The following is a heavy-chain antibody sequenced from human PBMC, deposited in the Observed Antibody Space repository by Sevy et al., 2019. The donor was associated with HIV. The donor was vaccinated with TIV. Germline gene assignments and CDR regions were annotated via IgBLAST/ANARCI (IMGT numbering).Heavy chain of an antibody. Sequence: GGSLRLSCAASGFAFSNYWMNWVRQAPGKGLEWVARVKQDGTEKHYLESVKGRFTISRDNADNSLYLQMNSLRAEDTAVYYCARGQYGMDVWGQGTMVTVSS. J-gene: IGHJ6*02. CDR3: ARGQYGMDV. V-gene: IGHV3-7*01. CDR1: GFAFSNYW. CDR2: VKQDGTEK.